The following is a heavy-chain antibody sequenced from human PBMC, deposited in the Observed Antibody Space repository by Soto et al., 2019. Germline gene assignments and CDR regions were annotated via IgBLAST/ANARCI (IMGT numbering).Heavy chain of an antibody. D-gene: IGHD5-12*01. CDR1: GASITTYY. J-gene: IGHJ4*02. V-gene: IGHV4-59*12. Sequence: QVQLRESGPGPVRPSETLSLTCSVSGASITTYYWSWIRQPPGKGLEWIGYVFHTGSTNYNPSLSSPVTMSVDTSKNQFYLSLTSVTAADTAVYYCTRGEGYHLYWGQGTLVAVPP. CDR3: TRGEGYHLY. CDR2: VFHTGST.